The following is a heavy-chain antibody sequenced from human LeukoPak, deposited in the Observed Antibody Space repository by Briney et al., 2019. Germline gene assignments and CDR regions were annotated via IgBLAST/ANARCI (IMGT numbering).Heavy chain of an antibody. D-gene: IGHD2-2*01. CDR3: ARSRKDIVVVPAARDWFDP. CDR2: INHSGST. CDR1: GGSFSGYY. V-gene: IGHV4-34*01. Sequence: PSETLSLTCAVYGGSFSGYYWSWIRQPPGKGLEWIGEINHSGSTNYNPSLKSRVTISVDTSKNQFSLKLSSVTAADTAVYYCARSRKDIVVVPAARDWFDPWGQGTLVTVSS. J-gene: IGHJ5*02.